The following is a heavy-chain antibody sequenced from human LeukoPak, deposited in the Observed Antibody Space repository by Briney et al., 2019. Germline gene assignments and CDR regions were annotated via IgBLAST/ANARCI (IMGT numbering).Heavy chain of an antibody. J-gene: IGHJ4*02. CDR3: ARVRGGYPYFDY. V-gene: IGHV3-7*01. CDR1: GFTSSSYW. Sequence: GGSLRLSCAASGFTSSSYWMSWVRQAPGKGLEWVANIKQDGSEKYYVDSVKGRFTISRDNAKNSLYLQMNSLRAEDTAVYYCARVRGGYPYFDYWGQGTLVTVSS. D-gene: IGHD5-24*01. CDR2: IKQDGSEK.